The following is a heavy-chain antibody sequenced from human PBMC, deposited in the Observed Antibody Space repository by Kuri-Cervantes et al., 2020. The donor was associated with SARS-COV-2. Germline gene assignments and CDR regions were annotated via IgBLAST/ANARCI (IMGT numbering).Heavy chain of an antibody. CDR2: ISSSSSYI. D-gene: IGHD4-17*01. V-gene: IGHV3-21*04. CDR1: GFTFSSYS. J-gene: IGHJ5*02. CDR3: AREGADGDYVVDH. Sequence: ETLSLTCAASGFTFSSYSMNWVRQAPGKGLEWVSSISSSSSYIYYADSVKGRFTISRDNAKNSLYLQMNSLRAEDTAVYYCAREGADGDYVVDHWGQGTLVTVSS.